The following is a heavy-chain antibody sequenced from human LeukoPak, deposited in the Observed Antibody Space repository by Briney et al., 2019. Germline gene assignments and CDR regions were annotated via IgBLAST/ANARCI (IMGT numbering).Heavy chain of an antibody. CDR2: MNPNSGNT. D-gene: IGHD1-14*01. J-gene: IGHJ4*02. Sequence: ASVEVSCKASGYTFTSYDINWVRQATGQGLEWMGWMNPNSGNTGYAQKFQGRVTITRNTSISTAYMELSSLRSDDTAVYYCARSRTGTTGFDYWGQGTLVTVSS. CDR3: ARSRTGTTGFDY. CDR1: GYTFTSYD. V-gene: IGHV1-8*03.